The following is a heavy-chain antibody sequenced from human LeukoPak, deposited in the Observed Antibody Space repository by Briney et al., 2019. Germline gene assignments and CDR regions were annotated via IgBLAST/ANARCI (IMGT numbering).Heavy chain of an antibody. J-gene: IGHJ5*02. CDR3: ATDRGYNWNDQRFDP. D-gene: IGHD1-1*01. CDR1: GASISSSSYY. CDR2: IYYSGT. V-gene: IGHV4-39*07. Sequence: SETLSLTCTVSGASISSSSYYWGWIRQPPGKGLEWIGTIYYSGTYYNPSLKSRVTISVDTSKNQFSLKLSSVTAADTAVYYCATDRGYNWNDQRFDPWGQGTLVTVSS.